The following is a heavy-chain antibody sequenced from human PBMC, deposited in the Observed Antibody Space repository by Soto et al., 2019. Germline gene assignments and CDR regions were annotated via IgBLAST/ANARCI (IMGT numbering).Heavy chain of an antibody. Sequence: EVQLVESGGGPVQPGESLRLSCAASGFTFSTHSMNWVRQAPGKGLEWISYITSSSVTMYADSVKGRFTISRDNAKNSLYLQMNSLRAEDTAVYFCVGEVGFQLIYWGQGTLVTVSS. D-gene: IGHD2-2*01. CDR2: ITSSSVTM. CDR3: VGEVGFQLIY. CDR1: GFTFSTHS. J-gene: IGHJ4*02. V-gene: IGHV3-48*01.